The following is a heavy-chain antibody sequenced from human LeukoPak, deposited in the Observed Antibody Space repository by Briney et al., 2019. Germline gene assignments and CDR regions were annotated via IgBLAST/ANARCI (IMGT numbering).Heavy chain of an antibody. D-gene: IGHD3-22*01. CDR3: ARAPYYYDSSGYYSPNNWFDP. V-gene: IGHV4-61*02. Sequence: SETLSLTCTVSGYSISSGYYWSWIRQPAGKGLEWIGRIYTSGSTNYNPSLKSRVTISVDTSKNQFSLKLSSVTAADTAVYYCARAPYYYDSSGYYSPNNWFDPWGQGTLVTVSS. CDR1: GYSISSGYY. CDR2: IYTSGST. J-gene: IGHJ5*01.